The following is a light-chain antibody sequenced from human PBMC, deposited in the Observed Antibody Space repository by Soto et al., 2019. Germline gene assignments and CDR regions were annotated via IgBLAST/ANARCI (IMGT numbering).Light chain of an antibody. CDR3: CSYAGSHVI. CDR2: DVT. Sequence: QSALTQPRSVSGSPGQSVTISCTGTSSDVGVYNYVSWYQHHPGKAPKLMIYDVTKRPSGVPDRFSGSKSGNTASLVISGLQAEDEAGYFCCSYAGSHVIFGGRTKLTVL. CDR1: SSDVGVYNY. V-gene: IGLV2-11*01. J-gene: IGLJ2*01.